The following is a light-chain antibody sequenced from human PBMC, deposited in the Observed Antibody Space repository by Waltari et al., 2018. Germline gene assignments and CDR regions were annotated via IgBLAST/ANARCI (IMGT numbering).Light chain of an antibody. CDR3: CSYASDITLV. J-gene: IGLJ3*02. CDR2: EVN. V-gene: IGLV2-23*02. Sequence: QSALSQPASVSGSPGQSITISCTGTSSDVGSFKLFSWYQQHPGKVPKLIIFEVNKRPSGVSNRFSGSKSGNTASLTISGLQPEDEADYYCCSYASDITLVFGGGTKLTVL. CDR1: SSDVGSFKL.